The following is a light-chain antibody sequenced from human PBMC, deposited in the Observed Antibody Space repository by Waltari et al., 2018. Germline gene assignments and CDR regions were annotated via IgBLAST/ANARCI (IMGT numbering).Light chain of an antibody. CDR1: QSVSSN. V-gene: IGKV3-11*01. Sequence: EIVLTQSPASLSLSPGERATLSCRASQSVSSNLAWFHQRPGRAPRLLIYRASNRATDIPARFSGSGSGTDFTLSISSLESEDFAVYYCQQHDSWPRTFGGGTKVEIK. J-gene: IGKJ4*02. CDR2: RAS. CDR3: QQHDSWPRT.